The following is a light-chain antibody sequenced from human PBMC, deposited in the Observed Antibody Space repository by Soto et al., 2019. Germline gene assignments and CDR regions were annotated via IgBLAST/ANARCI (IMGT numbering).Light chain of an antibody. V-gene: IGLV2-14*02. Sequence: QSVLTQPASVSGSPGQSITISCTGTNSDLGTYNLVSWYQQHPGKAPKPIIYEVTKRPSGVSKRFSGSKSGNTASLTISGLQAEDEADYYCSSFTSGSTRFGTGTKVTVL. J-gene: IGLJ1*01. CDR2: EVT. CDR3: SSFTSGSTR. CDR1: NSDLGTYNL.